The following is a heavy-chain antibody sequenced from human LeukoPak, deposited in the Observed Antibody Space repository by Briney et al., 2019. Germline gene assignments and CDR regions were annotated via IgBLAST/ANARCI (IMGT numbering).Heavy chain of an antibody. Sequence: GGSLRLSCAASGFTFSSYSMNWVRQAPGEGLEWVSFISSSSSYIYYADSVKGRFTISRDNTKNSLYLQMNSLRAEDTAVYYCAREHPLRAFDIWGQGTMVIVSS. CDR3: AREHPLRAFDI. CDR1: GFTFSSYS. J-gene: IGHJ3*02. V-gene: IGHV3-21*01. CDR2: ISSSSSYI.